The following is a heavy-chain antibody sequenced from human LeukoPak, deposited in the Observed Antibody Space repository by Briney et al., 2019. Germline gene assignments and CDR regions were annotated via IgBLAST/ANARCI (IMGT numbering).Heavy chain of an antibody. CDR1: VGSVNGHY. V-gene: IGHV4-59*02. CDR2: IYSGGSI. J-gene: IGHJ4*02. Sequence: SETLSLTCSVSVGSVNGHYWSWIRQPPGKGLEWIGYIYSGGSINYNPSLRGRLTISVDPSKSQFSLTPNSVTAADTAVYYCARRAYSGSYYYFDYWGQGILVTVSS. CDR3: ARRAYSGSYYYFDY. D-gene: IGHD1-26*01.